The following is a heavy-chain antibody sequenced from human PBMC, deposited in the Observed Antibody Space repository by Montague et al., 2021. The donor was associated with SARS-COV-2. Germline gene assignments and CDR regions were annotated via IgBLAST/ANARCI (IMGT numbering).Heavy chain of an antibody. Sequence: SETLSLTCTVSGASVGSSDWGWIRQPPGKGLEWIGYFYSVGSTDYNPSLKSRATISRDTSKNQFSLKVRSVTAADTAVYYCARETMTADAFDIWGQGTMVTVSS. V-gene: IGHV4-59*02. J-gene: IGHJ3*02. D-gene: IGHD1-14*01. CDR1: GASVGSSD. CDR2: FYSVGST. CDR3: ARETMTADAFDI.